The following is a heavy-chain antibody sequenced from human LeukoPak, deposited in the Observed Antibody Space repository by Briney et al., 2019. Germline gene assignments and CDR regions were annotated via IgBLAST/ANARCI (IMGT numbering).Heavy chain of an antibody. D-gene: IGHD3-22*01. J-gene: IGHJ4*02. CDR2: IYYSGST. Sequence: SETLSLTCTVSGGSISNYHWSWMRQPPGKGLEWIGSIYYSGSTYYNPSLKSRVTISVDTSKNQFSLKLSSVTAADTAVYYCARVRWTYYYDSSGYREAFDYWGQGTLVTVSS. CDR1: GGSISNYH. V-gene: IGHV4-59*12. CDR3: ARVRWTYYYDSSGYREAFDY.